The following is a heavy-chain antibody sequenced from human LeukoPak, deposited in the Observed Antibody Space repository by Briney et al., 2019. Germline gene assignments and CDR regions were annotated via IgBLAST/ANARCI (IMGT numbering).Heavy chain of an antibody. CDR2: IYHSGST. J-gene: IGHJ5*02. D-gene: IGHD6-13*01. Sequence: SETLSLTCAVSGGSISSSNWWSWVRQPPGKGLEWIGEIYHSGSTNYNPSLKSRVTISVDKSKNQFSLKLNSVTAADTAVYYCARVWGGSSWYGWFDPWGQGTLVTVSS. V-gene: IGHV4-4*02. CDR3: ARVWGGSSWYGWFDP. CDR1: GGSISSSNW.